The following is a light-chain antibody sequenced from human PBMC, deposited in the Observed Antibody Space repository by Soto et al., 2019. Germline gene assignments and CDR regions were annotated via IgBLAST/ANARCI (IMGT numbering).Light chain of an antibody. CDR2: ATS. CDR1: QSVTKSY. CDR3: QQYLTSPWT. V-gene: IGKV3-20*01. Sequence: PGERATLSCRASQSVTKSYLAWCQHRPGQAPRLLIYATSDRATGVPDRFSGGGSGTDFTLTINRLEPEDFAVYYCQQYLTSPWTFGQGTKVEVK. J-gene: IGKJ1*01.